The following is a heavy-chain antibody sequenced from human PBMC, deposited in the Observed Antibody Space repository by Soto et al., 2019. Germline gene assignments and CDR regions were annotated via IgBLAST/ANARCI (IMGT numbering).Heavy chain of an antibody. J-gene: IGHJ6*02. D-gene: IGHD5-12*01. V-gene: IGHV1-18*01. CDR3: ARSGYVDNYYYGLDV. Sequence: ASVKVSCKASGYTFTSYGISWVRQAPGQGLEWMGWISAYNGNTNYAQKLQGRVTMTTDTSTSTAYMELRSLRSDDTAVYYCARSGYVDNYYYGLDVWGQGTTVTVSS. CDR1: GYTFTSYG. CDR2: ISAYNGNT.